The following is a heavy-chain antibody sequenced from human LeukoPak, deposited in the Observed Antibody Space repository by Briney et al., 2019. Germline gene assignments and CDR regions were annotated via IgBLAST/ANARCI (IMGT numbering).Heavy chain of an antibody. V-gene: IGHV1-69*04. D-gene: IGHD3-10*01. J-gene: IGHJ2*01. CDR3: ARDYYGSGSYPSPPSSHL. CDR2: IIPILGIA. CDR1: GGTFSSYA. Sequence: SVKVSCKASGGTFSSYAISWVRQAPGQGLEWMGRIIPILGIANYAQKFQGRVTITADKSTSTAYMEPSSLRSEDTAVYYCARDYYGSGSYPSPPSSHLWGRGTLVTVSS.